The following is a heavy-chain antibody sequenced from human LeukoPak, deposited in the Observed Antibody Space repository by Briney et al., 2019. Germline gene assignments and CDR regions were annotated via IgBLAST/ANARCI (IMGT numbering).Heavy chain of an antibody. CDR2: IYPGDSDT. CDR1: GYNFTSYW. V-gene: IGHV5-51*01. D-gene: IGHD3-3*01. Sequence: NPGESLKFSCKGSGYNFTSYWIGWVRQMPGKGLEWVGIIYPGDSDTRYSPSFQGQVTISADKSISTAYLQWSSLKASATAMYYCASETDFWNSSYHFDYWGQGTLVTVSS. J-gene: IGHJ4*02. CDR3: ASETDFWNSSYHFDY.